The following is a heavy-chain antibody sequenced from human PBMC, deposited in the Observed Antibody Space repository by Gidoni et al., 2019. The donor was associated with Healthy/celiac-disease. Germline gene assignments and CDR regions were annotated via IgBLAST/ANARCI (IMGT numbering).Heavy chain of an antibody. CDR3: ARLGWGSGSYDY. J-gene: IGHJ4*02. CDR1: GYTFSSHY. CDR2: INPSGGST. D-gene: IGHD3-10*01. Sequence: QVQLVQSGAEVKQPGASVKVSCKASGYTFSSHYMHWVRQAPGQGLEWMGIINPSGGSTSYAQKFQGRVTMTRDTSTSTVYMELSSLRSEDTAVYYCARLGWGSGSYDYWGQGTLVTVSS. V-gene: IGHV1-46*01.